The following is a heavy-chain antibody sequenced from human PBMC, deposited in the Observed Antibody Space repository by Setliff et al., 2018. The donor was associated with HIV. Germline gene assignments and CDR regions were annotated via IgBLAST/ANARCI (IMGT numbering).Heavy chain of an antibody. J-gene: IGHJ6*03. CDR2: IYSSGGT. CDR1: GGSISSHC. CDR3: ARGSGYDSYYYYYMDV. Sequence: SETLSLTCTVSGGSISSHCWSWIRQSPGKALEWIWYIYSSGGTNYNPSLKSRVTMLVDTSENHFTLQLTSVTAADTAVYYCARGSGYDSYYYYYMDVWGKGTTVTVSS. V-gene: IGHV4-59*11. D-gene: IGHD5-12*01.